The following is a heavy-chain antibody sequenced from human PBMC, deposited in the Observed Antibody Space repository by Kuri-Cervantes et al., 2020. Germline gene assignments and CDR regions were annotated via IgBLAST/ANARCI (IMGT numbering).Heavy chain of an antibody. V-gene: IGHV4-61*01. CDR2: MFYSGTT. J-gene: IGHJ5*02. D-gene: IGHD2-8*01. Sequence: CTVSGASVSSGSFYWSWIRQPPGKGLEWIGFMFYSGTTNYNPSLGNRVTVSLDTSRNQFSLKLTSVTAADTAVYYCARVHNGVYSWFDPWGQGTLVTVSS. CDR1: GASVSSGSFY. CDR3: ARVHNGVYSWFDP.